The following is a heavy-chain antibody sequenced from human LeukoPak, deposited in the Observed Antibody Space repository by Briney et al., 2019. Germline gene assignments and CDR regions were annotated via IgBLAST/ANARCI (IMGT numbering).Heavy chain of an antibody. CDR1: GFTFSSYA. D-gene: IGHD6-19*01. J-gene: IGHJ4*02. V-gene: IGHV3-30*04. Sequence: GGSLRLSCAASGFTFSSYAMHWVRQAPGKGLEWVAVISFDGSNKYYAHSVKGRFTLSRDNSKNTLYLQMNRLRAEDTAVYYCATPEKQWHIFDYWGQGTLVTVSS. CDR2: ISFDGSNK. CDR3: ATPEKQWHIFDY.